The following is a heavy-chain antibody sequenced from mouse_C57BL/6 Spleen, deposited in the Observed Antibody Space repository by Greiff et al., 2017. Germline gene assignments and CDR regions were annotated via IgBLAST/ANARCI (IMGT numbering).Heavy chain of an antibody. CDR1: GFSLTSYG. CDR3: ARPGGDYDVGYFDV. V-gene: IGHV2-2*01. D-gene: IGHD2-4*01. J-gene: IGHJ1*03. Sequence: QVQLQQSGPGLVQPSQSLSITCTVSGFSLTSYGVHWVRQSPGKGLEWLGVILSGGSTDYNAAIISRLGISKENSKRQVFFKMNSLQADDTAIYYCARPGGDYDVGYFDVWGTGTTVTVSS. CDR2: ILSGGST.